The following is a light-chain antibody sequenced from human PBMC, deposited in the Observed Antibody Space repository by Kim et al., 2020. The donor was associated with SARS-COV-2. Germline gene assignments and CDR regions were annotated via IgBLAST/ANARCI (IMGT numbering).Light chain of an antibody. V-gene: IGKV3D-15*01. Sequence: VSPGERATLACRASQIISGNLAWYQQKPGQPPSLLIYGASTRATGIPARFSGSGSVTEFTLTISSLRSEDFAVYSCQQYNNWPPTFGQGTRLEIK. J-gene: IGKJ5*01. CDR2: GAS. CDR1: QIISGN. CDR3: QQYNNWPPT.